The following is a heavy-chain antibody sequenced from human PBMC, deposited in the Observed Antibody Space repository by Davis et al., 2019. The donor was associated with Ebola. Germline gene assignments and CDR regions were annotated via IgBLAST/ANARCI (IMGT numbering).Heavy chain of an antibody. J-gene: IGHJ5*02. CDR3: TRDPHSSSQLNRNNWVDR. V-gene: IGHV1-46*03. CDR2: IKCSSGSS. Sequence: YSMRLSPGRALEWVGLIKCSSGSSAYAQKFQGRVSMTRDTSTSTVNMELSSRRSEDTAVYYCTRDPHSSSQLNRNNWVDRWGQGTRVTGSS. D-gene: IGHD6-13*01.